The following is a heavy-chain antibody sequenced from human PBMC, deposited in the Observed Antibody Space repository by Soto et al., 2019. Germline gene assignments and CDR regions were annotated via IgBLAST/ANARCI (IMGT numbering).Heavy chain of an antibody. CDR2: ISGSGGST. CDR3: AKDSLINDFWSGYQPGAFDI. D-gene: IGHD3-3*01. Sequence: EVQLLESGGGLVQPGGSLRLSCAASGFTFSSYAMSWVRQAPGKGLEWVSAISGSGGSTYYADSVKGRFTISRDNSKNTLYLQMNSLRAEDTAVYYCAKDSLINDFWSGYQPGAFDIWGQGTMVTVSS. V-gene: IGHV3-23*01. CDR1: GFTFSSYA. J-gene: IGHJ3*02.